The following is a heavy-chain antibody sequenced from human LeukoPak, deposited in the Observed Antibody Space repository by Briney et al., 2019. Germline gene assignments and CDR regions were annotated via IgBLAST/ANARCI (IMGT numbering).Heavy chain of an antibody. CDR3: TRRGYYDSSGYYPLDY. Sequence: GGSLRLSCAASGFTFSSYAMSWVRQAPGKGLEWVSAISGSGGSTYYADSVKGRFTISRDNSKNTLYLQMNSLKTEDTAVYYCTRRGYYDSSGYYPLDYWGQGTLVTVSS. D-gene: IGHD3-22*01. CDR1: GFTFSSYA. J-gene: IGHJ4*02. V-gene: IGHV3-23*01. CDR2: ISGSGGST.